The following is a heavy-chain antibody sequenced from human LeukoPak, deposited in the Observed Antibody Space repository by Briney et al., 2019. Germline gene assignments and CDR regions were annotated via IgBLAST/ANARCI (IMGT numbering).Heavy chain of an antibody. CDR1: GGSISSYY. Sequence: SETLSLTCTVSGGSISSYYWSWIWQPPGKGLEWIGYIYYSGSTNYNPSLKSRVTISVDTSKNQFSLKLSSVTAADTAVYYCARFYCSGGSCYSTNYYYMDVWGIGTTVTVSS. J-gene: IGHJ6*03. CDR2: IYYSGST. D-gene: IGHD2-15*01. V-gene: IGHV4-59*01. CDR3: ARFYCSGGSCYSTNYYYMDV.